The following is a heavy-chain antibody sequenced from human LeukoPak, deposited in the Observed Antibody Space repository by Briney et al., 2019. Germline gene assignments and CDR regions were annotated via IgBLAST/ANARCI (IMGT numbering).Heavy chain of an antibody. CDR3: AHGAMYQLDY. CDR2: IIGGAGST. D-gene: IGHD2-2*01. J-gene: IGHJ4*02. V-gene: IGHV3-23*01. Sequence: GGSLRLSCAASGFTFSSYAMSWVRQAPGKGLEWVSGIIGGAGSTYYADSVKGRFTISGDNSKNTLFLQMNSLRAEDTAVYYCAHGAMYQLDYWGQGTLVTVSS. CDR1: GFTFSSYA.